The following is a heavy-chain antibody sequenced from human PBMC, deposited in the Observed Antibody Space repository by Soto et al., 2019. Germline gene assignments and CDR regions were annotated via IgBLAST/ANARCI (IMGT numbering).Heavy chain of an antibody. CDR3: AKGQGVVVVAASFDY. V-gene: IGHV3-9*01. J-gene: IGHJ4*02. D-gene: IGHD2-15*01. CDR2: ISWNSGSI. CDR1: GFTFDDYA. Sequence: PGGSLRLSCAASGFTFDDYAMHWVRQAPGKGLEWVSGISWNSGSIGYADSVKGRFTISRDNAKNSLYLQMNSLRAEDTALYYCAKGQGVVVVAASFDYWGQGTLVTVSS.